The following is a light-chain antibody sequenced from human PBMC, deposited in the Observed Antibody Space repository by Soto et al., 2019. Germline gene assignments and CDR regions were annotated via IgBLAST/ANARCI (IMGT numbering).Light chain of an antibody. CDR1: SSNIGSNY. V-gene: IGLV1-47*01. J-gene: IGLJ1*01. CDR3: KSYAGSNTYV. CDR2: EVV. Sequence: QSVLTQPPSASGTPGQRVTISCSGSSSNIGSNYVYWYQQLPGTAPKLLIYEVVQRPSGVPDRFSGSKSGNTASLTVSGLQAADEADYFCKSYAGSNTYVFGCGTKVTVL.